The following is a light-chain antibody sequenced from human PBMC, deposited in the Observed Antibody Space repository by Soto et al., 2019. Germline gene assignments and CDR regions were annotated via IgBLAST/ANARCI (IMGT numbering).Light chain of an antibody. V-gene: IGLV1-40*01. CDR1: SSNIGAGYD. J-gene: IGLJ3*02. CDR3: QSYDSSLSNWV. CDR2: GNS. Sequence: QAVVTQPPSVSGAPGQRVTISCTGSSSNIGAGYDVPWYQQLPGTAPKLLIYGNSNRPSGVPDRLAGSKSGTSASLAITGLQAEDEADYYCQSYDSSLSNWVFGGGTKLTVL.